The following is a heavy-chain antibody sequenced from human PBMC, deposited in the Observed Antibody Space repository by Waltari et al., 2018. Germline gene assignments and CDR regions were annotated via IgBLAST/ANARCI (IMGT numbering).Heavy chain of an antibody. CDR1: GGSISSHY. CDR2: IYYSGST. Sequence: QVQLQESGPGLVKPSETLSLTCTVSGGSISSHYWSWIRQPPGKGLEWIGYIYYSGSTNYNPSLKSRVTISVDTSKNQFSLKLSSVTAADTAVYYCASSGVVPAAIVGYYYYYMDVWGKGTTVTVSS. D-gene: IGHD2-2*01. CDR3: ASSGVVPAAIVGYYYYYMDV. J-gene: IGHJ6*03. V-gene: IGHV4-59*11.